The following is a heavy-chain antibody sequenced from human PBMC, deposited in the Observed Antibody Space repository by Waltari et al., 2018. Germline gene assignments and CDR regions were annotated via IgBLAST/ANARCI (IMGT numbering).Heavy chain of an antibody. J-gene: IGHJ6*02. CDR3: VKERARGATGEGGLDV. CDR2: IDWNGGTR. CDR1: GFTFEGHA. V-gene: IGHV3-9*01. D-gene: IGHD1-26*01. Sequence: ELVESGGGLVQPGRSQRLSCAGSGFTFEGHAMNWVRQIPGKGLEGVAVIDWNGGTRSYAESVKGRFTVSRDNAKSSLSLQMNSLKREDTGLYYCVKERARGATGEGGLDVWGRGTTVTVSS.